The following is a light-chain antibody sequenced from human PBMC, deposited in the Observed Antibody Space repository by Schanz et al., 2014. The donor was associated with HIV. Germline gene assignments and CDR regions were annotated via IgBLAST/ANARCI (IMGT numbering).Light chain of an antibody. V-gene: IGLV1-40*01. J-gene: IGLJ2*01. CDR2: GNN. Sequence: QSVLTQPPSVSGAPGQRVTISCTGTSSNIGAGYDVHWYLQLPGSAPKLLIYGNNNRPSGVPDRFSGSKSGTSASLAITGLQAEDEADYYCQSYDSSLSIVFGGGTKLTVL. CDR1: SSNIGAGYD. CDR3: QSYDSSLSIV.